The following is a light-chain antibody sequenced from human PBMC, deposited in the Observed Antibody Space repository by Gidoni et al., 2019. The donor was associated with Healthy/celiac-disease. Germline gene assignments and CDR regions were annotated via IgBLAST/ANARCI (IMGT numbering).Light chain of an antibody. V-gene: IGKV3-20*01. CDR3: QQYGSSPPIT. J-gene: IGKJ5*01. CDR1: QSFSSSY. CDR2: GAS. Sequence: IVSPPSPGTLSLTPGERATLSCRASQSFSSSYLAWYQQKPGQAPRLLIYGASSRATGIPDRFSGSGSGTDFTLTISRLEPEDFAVYYCQQYGSSPPITFGQGTRLEIK.